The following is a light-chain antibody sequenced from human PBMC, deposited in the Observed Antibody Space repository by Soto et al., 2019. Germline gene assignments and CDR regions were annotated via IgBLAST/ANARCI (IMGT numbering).Light chain of an antibody. Sequence: EIVLTQSPATLSLFPGERAALSCRASQSVSTYLGWYQQKPGQAPRLLIYDASKRATGIPARFSGSGSGTDFTLTISSLEPEDFALYYCQHRANWPLTFGGGTKVEIK. J-gene: IGKJ4*01. CDR1: QSVSTY. CDR3: QHRANWPLT. V-gene: IGKV3-11*01. CDR2: DAS.